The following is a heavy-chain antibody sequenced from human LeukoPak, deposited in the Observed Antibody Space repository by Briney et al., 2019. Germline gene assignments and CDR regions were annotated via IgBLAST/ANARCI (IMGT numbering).Heavy chain of an antibody. CDR1: GYRFTSYW. CDR3: ARVLSGSYDILTGYYKGAAFDI. Sequence: GESLKISFKGSGYRFTSYWIGWVRPAPGQGLEWMGIINPSGGSTSYAQKFQGRVTLTRDTSTSTVYMELSSLRSEDTAVYYCARVLSGSYDILTGYYKGAAFDIWGQGTMVTVSS. V-gene: IGHV1-46*01. J-gene: IGHJ3*02. CDR2: INPSGGST. D-gene: IGHD3-9*01.